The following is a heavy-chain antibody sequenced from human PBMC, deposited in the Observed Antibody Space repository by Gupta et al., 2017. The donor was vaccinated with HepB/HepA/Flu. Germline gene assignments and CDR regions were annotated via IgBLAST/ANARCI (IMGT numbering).Heavy chain of an antibody. Sequence: QLQLQESGPGLVKPSETLSLPCTVSGGSISSRNDYWGWIRQPPEKGLEWIGSIYYSGSNYKNPSLKSRVTISVDTSKNQFALKLSSVTAADTAVYYCARQKGLWTTYYNVTGFDAGGQGTLVTVSS. CDR3: ARQKGLWTTYYNVTGFDA. CDR1: GGSISSRNDY. J-gene: IGHJ5*02. D-gene: IGHD3/OR15-3a*01. CDR2: IYYSGSN. V-gene: IGHV4-39*01.